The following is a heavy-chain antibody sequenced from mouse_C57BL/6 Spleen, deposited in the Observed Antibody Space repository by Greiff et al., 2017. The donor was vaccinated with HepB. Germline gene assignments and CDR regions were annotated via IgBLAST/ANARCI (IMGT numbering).Heavy chain of an antibody. V-gene: IGHV14-2*01. D-gene: IGHD3-3*01. CDR1: GFTINDYY. Sequence: EVQLQQSGAELVKPGASVKFSCTASGFTINDYYMHWVKQRTEQGLEWIGRIDPEDGETKYAPKFKGKATITADTSSSTAYLQLSSLTSEDTAVYCCARARTFWYFDVWGTGTTVTVSS. CDR3: ARARTFWYFDV. J-gene: IGHJ1*03. CDR2: IDPEDGET.